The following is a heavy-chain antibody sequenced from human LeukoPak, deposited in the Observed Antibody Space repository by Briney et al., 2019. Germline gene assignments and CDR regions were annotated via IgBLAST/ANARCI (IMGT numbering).Heavy chain of an antibody. D-gene: IGHD6-6*01. V-gene: IGHV6-1*01. CDR2: TYYRSKWSF. Sequence: SQTLSLTCAISGDSIFTNNVAWNWIRQSPSRGLEWLGRTYYRSKWSFDYAVSVKSRITINADTSKNQSSLQLSSVTPEDTAVYYCARGKYTSFDNWGQGTLATVSS. CDR1: GDSIFTNNVA. J-gene: IGHJ4*02. CDR3: ARGKYTSFDN.